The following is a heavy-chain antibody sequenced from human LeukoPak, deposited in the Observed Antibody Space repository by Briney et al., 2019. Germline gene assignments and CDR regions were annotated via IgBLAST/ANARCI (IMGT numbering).Heavy chain of an antibody. D-gene: IGHD6-19*01. V-gene: IGHV3-30-3*01. J-gene: IGHJ4*02. CDR1: GFTFSRFA. Sequence: GGSLRLSCAASGFTFSRFAMHWVRQGPGKGLEWVAVISYDGSNKDFADSVKGRSTISRDNSKNTLYLQMNSLKPDDTAVYYCARQDSSGWRANPYYFDYWGQGTLVTVSS. CDR2: ISYDGSNK. CDR3: ARQDSSGWRANPYYFDY.